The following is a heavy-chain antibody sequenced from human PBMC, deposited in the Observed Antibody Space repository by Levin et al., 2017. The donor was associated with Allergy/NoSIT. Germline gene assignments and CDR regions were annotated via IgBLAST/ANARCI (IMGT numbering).Heavy chain of an antibody. CDR1: GFRFTTYW. CDR2: MEPDGSEI. V-gene: IGHV3-7*01. CDR3: VRDKGYSTFDY. Sequence: PGGSLRLSCAAPGFRFTTYWMAWVRQAPGKGLEWVANMEPDGSEINYVDSVKGRFTISRDNAKNSLFLQMNSLRAEDTAVYYCVRDKGYSTFDYWGQGTLVTVSS. D-gene: IGHD4-11*01. J-gene: IGHJ4*02.